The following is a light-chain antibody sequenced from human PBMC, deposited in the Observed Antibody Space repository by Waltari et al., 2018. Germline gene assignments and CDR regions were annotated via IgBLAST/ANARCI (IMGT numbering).Light chain of an antibody. CDR1: QIVATY. J-gene: IGKJ4*01. Sequence: IVMTPSPATLSVFPGERATLSCRASQIVATYLAWYQQKPGQAPRLLIYRASTRPTGNTARFSGGGSGTEFTLTISSQQSEDFAVYYCQQYNNWPLLTFGGGTRVEIK. CDR2: RAS. V-gene: IGKV3-15*01. CDR3: QQYNNWPLLT.